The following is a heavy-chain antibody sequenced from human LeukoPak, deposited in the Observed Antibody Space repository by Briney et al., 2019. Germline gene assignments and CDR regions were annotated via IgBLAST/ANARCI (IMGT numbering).Heavy chain of an antibody. CDR2: IKQDGSEK. V-gene: IGHV3-7*04. CDR1: GFTFSSYW. D-gene: IGHD6-13*01. J-gene: IGHJ4*02. Sequence: GGSLRLSCAASGFTFSSYWMSWVRQAPGKGLEWVANIKQDGSEKYYVDSVKGRFTISRDNAKNSLYLQMNSLRAEDTAVYYCARGSSSWCHSVNDYWGQGTLVTVSS. CDR3: ARGSSSWCHSVNDY.